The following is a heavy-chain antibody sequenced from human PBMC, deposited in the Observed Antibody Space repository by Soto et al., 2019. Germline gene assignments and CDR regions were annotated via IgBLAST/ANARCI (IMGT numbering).Heavy chain of an antibody. CDR2: MNPNSGNT. J-gene: IGHJ5*02. CDR1: GYTFTSYD. CDR3: ARAEVATILSPIVVVVAAPDNNWFDP. V-gene: IGHV1-8*01. Sequence: QVQLVQSGAEVKKPGASVKVSCKASGYTFTSYDINWVRQATGQGLEWMGWMNPNSGNTGYAQKFQDRVTRTRNTSISTAYMELSSLRSEDTAVYYCARAEVATILSPIVVVVAAPDNNWFDPWGQGTLVTVSS. D-gene: IGHD2-15*01.